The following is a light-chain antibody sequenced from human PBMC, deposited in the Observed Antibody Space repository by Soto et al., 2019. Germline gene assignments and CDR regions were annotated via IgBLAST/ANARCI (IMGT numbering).Light chain of an antibody. CDR3: QSYDSSLSGSEV. J-gene: IGLJ1*01. V-gene: IGLV1-40*01. Sequence: QSVLTQPPSVSGTPGQRVTISCSGSRSKIGSTNVYWFQQLSGTAPKLLIYGNGNRPSGVPDRFSGSKSGTSASLAITGLQAEDEADYYCQSYDSSLSGSEVFGTGTKLTVL. CDR1: RSKIGSTN. CDR2: GNG.